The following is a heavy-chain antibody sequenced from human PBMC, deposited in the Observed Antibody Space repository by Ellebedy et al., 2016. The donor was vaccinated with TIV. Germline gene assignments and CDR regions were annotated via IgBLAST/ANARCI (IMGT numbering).Heavy chain of an antibody. CDR2: INHAGSET. CDR1: GFSLSSFW. CDR3: ARAPRGGTDY. V-gene: IGHV3-7*03. D-gene: IGHD3-10*01. J-gene: IGHJ4*02. Sequence: ESLKISCAASGFSLSSFWMSWVRQAPGKGLESVANINHAGSETYYVDSVKGRFTISRDNAKNSLYLQMDSLRAEDTAVYFCARAPRGGTDYWGQGTLVTVSS.